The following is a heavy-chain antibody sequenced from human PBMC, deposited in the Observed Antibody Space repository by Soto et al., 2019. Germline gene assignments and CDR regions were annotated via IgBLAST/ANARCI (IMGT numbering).Heavy chain of an antibody. V-gene: IGHV5-10-1*01. J-gene: IGHJ6*02. CDR2: IDPSDSYT. CDR3: ARHGLPDSIAAAGPPYYGMDV. D-gene: IGHD6-13*01. CDR1: GYSFTSYW. Sequence: PGESLKISCKGSGYSFTSYWISWVRQMPGKGLEWMGRIDPSDSYTNYSPSFQGHVTISADKSISTAYLQWSSLKASDTAMYYCARHGLPDSIAAAGPPYYGMDVWGQGTTVTVSS.